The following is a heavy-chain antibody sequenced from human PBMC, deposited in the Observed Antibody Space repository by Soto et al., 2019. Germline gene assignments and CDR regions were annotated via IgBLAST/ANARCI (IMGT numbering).Heavy chain of an antibody. V-gene: IGHV3-30-3*01. J-gene: IGHJ2*01. CDR1: GFTFSSYA. D-gene: IGHD5-12*01. Sequence: QVQLVESGGGVVQPGRSLRLSCAASGFTFSSYAMHWVRQAPGKGLELVAVISYDGSNQYYADSVKGRFTISRDNSKNTLYLQMNSLNAEDPVVYYCARPGGMATINSSWYFDLWGRGTLVTVSS. CDR3: ARPGGMATINSSWYFDL. CDR2: ISYDGSNQ.